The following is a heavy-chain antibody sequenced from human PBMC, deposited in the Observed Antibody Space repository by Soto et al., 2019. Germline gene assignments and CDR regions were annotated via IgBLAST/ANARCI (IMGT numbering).Heavy chain of an antibody. CDR2: IKSKTDGGTT. Sequence: EVQLVESGGGLVKPGGSLRLSCAASGFTFMNSWMSWVRQAPWKGLEWVGGIKSKTDGGTTDYAAPVKGRFTISRDDSKNTLYLQMNSLKTEDTAVYYGTTTGGRGCRYSSGCYDYWGQGTLVTVS. J-gene: IGHJ4*02. D-gene: IGHD6-19*01. CDR3: TTTGGRGCRYSSGCYDY. CDR1: GFTFMNSW. V-gene: IGHV3-15*01.